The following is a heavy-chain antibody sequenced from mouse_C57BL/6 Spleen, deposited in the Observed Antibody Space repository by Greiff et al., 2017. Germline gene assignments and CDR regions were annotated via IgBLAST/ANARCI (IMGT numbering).Heavy chain of an antibody. Sequence: VQLQQPGAELVMPGASVKLSCKASGYTFTSYWMHWVKQRPGQGLEWIGEIDPSDSYTNYNQKFKGKSTLTVDKSSSTAYMQLSSLTSEDSAVYYCAREGITTVGPFAYWGQGTLVTVSA. V-gene: IGHV1-69*01. J-gene: IGHJ3*01. CDR3: AREGITTVGPFAY. D-gene: IGHD1-1*01. CDR2: IDPSDSYT. CDR1: GYTFTSYW.